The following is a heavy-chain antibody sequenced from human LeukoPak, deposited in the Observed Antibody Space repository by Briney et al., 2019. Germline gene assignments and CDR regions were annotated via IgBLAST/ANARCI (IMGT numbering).Heavy chain of an antibody. CDR2: MNPNSGNT. V-gene: IGHV1-8*01. CDR3: ASLRGSVDY. D-gene: IGHD6-25*01. J-gene: IGHJ4*02. Sequence: ASVQCSCKASGYTFTSYDINWVRRATGQGGEWMGWMNPNSGNTGYAQKFQGRVTITRNTSISTAYMELSSLRSEDTAVYYCASLRGSVDYWGQGTLVTVSS. CDR1: GYTFTSYD.